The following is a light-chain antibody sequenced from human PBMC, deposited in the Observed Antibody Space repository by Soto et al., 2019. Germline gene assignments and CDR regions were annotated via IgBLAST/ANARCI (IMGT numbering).Light chain of an antibody. J-gene: IGKJ1*01. Sequence: EIVFTQSPCTLSVSPGERATLSCRASQNVNSNLAWYQQKPGQAPRLLIYAASTRAAGIPARFRGTGSGTEFLLTISSLQSEDFAVYYCLHYDNWPPWTFGQGTKVDIK. CDR3: LHYDNWPPWT. CDR2: AAS. V-gene: IGKV3-15*01. CDR1: QNVNSN.